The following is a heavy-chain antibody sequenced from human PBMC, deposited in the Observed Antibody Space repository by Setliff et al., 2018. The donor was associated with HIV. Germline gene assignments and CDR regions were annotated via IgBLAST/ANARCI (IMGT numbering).Heavy chain of an antibody. CDR3: ARAGGFCNAATCLRGYDAFDI. J-gene: IGHJ3*02. Sequence: ASVKVSCKASGYFFNNYGLAWVRQAPGQGLEWMGWISGFNGNTNYAQILQGRVTVTTDTSTSTAYMELRSLRSDDTAVYYCARAGGFCNAATCLRGYDAFDIWGQGTTVTVSS. D-gene: IGHD2-15*01. V-gene: IGHV1-18*01. CDR2: ISGFNGNT. CDR1: GYFFNNYG.